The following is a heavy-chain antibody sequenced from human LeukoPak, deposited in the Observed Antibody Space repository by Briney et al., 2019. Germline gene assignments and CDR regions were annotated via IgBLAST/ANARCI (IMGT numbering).Heavy chain of an antibody. J-gene: IGHJ4*02. CDR1: GYTFTSYY. Sequence: ASVKVSCKASGYTFTSYYMHWVRQAPGQGLEWMGIINPGSGSTSYAQKFQGRVTMTRDTSTSTVYMELSSLRSEDTAVYYCARVQEVYDSSSYYYYFDYWGQGTLVTVSS. CDR2: INPGSGST. V-gene: IGHV1-46*01. D-gene: IGHD3-22*01. CDR3: ARVQEVYDSSSYYYYFDY.